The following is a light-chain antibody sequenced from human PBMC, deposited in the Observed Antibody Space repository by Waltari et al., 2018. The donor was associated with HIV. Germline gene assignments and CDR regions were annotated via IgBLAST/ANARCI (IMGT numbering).Light chain of an antibody. CDR1: DNNINDYTY. Sequence: QSALTQPPSASGSPGQSVNISCTGGDNNINDYTYVSWYQQHSDKPPKLIIFEVTKRPSGVPDRFSGSRSGNTASLFVSGLQPEDEATYFCSSFAGTNKLFGGGTKLTVL. CDR2: EVT. V-gene: IGLV2-8*01. CDR3: SSFAGTNKL. J-gene: IGLJ2*01.